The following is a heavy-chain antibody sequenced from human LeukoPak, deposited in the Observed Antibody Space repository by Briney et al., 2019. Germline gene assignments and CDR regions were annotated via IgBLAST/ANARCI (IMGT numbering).Heavy chain of an antibody. Sequence: SETLSLTCTVSGGSISSYYWSWIRQPPGKGLEWIGYIYYSGSTNYNPSLKSRVTISVDTSKNQFSLKLSSVTAADTAVYYCAREYPSSSCKDVWGKGTTVTVSS. V-gene: IGHV4-59*01. CDR1: GGSISSYY. CDR2: IYYSGST. D-gene: IGHD6-13*01. CDR3: AREYPSSSCKDV. J-gene: IGHJ6*04.